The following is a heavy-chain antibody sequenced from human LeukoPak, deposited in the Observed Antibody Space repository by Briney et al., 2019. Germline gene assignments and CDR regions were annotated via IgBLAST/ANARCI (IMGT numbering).Heavy chain of an antibody. Sequence: ASVKVSCKASGYTLTSYAMHWVRQAPGQRLEWMGWINAGNGNTKYSQKFQGRVTITRDTSASTAYMELSSLRSEDTAVYYCARGEWLPPYNWFDPWGQGTLVTVSS. CDR2: INAGNGNT. CDR1: GYTLTSYA. D-gene: IGHD3-3*01. J-gene: IGHJ5*02. V-gene: IGHV1-3*01. CDR3: ARGEWLPPYNWFDP.